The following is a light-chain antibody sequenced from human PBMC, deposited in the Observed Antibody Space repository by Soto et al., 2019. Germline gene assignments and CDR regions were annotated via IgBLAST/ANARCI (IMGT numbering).Light chain of an antibody. CDR2: GVS. CDR3: QQYGAYPLT. J-gene: IGKJ4*01. V-gene: IGKV3-20*01. Sequence: EIVLTQSPGTLSLSPGERATLSCRASQSVRSTYLAWYQQKPGLAPRLLIFGVSNRATGIPDRFSGSGSGTDFTLTSSRLEPEDFAVYYCQQYGAYPLTFGGGTRVEIK. CDR1: QSVRSTY.